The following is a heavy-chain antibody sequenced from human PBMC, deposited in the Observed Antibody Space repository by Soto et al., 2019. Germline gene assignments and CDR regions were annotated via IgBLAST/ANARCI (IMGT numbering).Heavy chain of an antibody. Sequence: QVQLVQSGAEVKKPGSSVKVSCKASEGTFSSYAISWVRQAPGQGLEWMGGIIPIFGTANYAQKFQGRVTITADKSTSTAYMELSSLRSEDTAVYYCARSRRSRYYYDSFSFFDYWGQGTLVTVSS. CDR1: EGTFSSYA. D-gene: IGHD3-22*01. CDR3: ARSRRSRYYYDSFSFFDY. J-gene: IGHJ4*02. V-gene: IGHV1-69*06. CDR2: IIPIFGTA.